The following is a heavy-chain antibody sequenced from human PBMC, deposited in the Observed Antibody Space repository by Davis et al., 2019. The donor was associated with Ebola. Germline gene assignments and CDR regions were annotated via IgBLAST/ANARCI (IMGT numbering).Heavy chain of an antibody. Sequence: GGSLRLSCAASGFTFSSYAMHWVRQSPGKGLEWVAVIYSGGSYTNYADSVKGRFTISRDNSKNTLYLQMNSLRAEDTAVYYCATGIMITLGGWDYWGQGTLVTVSS. J-gene: IGHJ4*02. D-gene: IGHD3-16*01. CDR3: ATGIMITLGGWDY. V-gene: IGHV3-33*01. CDR2: IYSGGSYT. CDR1: GFTFSSYA.